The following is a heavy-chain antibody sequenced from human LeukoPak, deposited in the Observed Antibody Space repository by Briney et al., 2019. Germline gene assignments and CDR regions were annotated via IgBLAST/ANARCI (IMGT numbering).Heavy chain of an antibody. CDR1: GGSISSGAYH. CDR2: IYYSGNT. Sequence: RPSETLSLTCTVSGGSISSGAYHWSWIRQGPGKGLEWIGYIYYSGNTYYNPSLKSRVTISVDTPQNQFSLTLRSVTAADTAVYYCARVWSNSSGRIKTFDYWGQGTLVTVSS. D-gene: IGHD6-6*01. V-gene: IGHV4-31*03. CDR3: ARVWSNSSGRIKTFDY. J-gene: IGHJ4*02.